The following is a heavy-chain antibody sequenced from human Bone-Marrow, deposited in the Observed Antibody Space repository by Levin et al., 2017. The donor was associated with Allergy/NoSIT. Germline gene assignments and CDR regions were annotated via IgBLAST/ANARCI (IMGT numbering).Heavy chain of an antibody. V-gene: IGHV3-21*01. CDR1: GFTFNIYT. CDR3: AREGYHILTGFYTGGDGYDHYGLDV. J-gene: IGHJ6*02. CDR2: ISSSSSKT. D-gene: IGHD3-9*01. Sequence: PGGSLRLFCAASGFTFNIYTMTWVRQAPGKGLEWVSSISSSSSKTYYADSLKGRFTISRDNAENSVYLQMNGLRAEDTAVYYCAREGYHILTGFYTGGDGYDHYGLDVWGQGTTVTVTS.